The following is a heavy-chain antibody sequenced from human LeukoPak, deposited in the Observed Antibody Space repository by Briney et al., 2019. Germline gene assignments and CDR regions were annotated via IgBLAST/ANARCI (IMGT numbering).Heavy chain of an antibody. Sequence: SETLSLTCAVYGGSFSGYYWSWIRQPPGKGLEWIGEINHSGNTNYNPSLKSRVTISVDTSKNQFSLKLSSVTAADTAVYYCARGRGSYSSNLDYWGQGTLVTVSS. CDR3: ARGRGSYSSNLDY. CDR2: INHSGNT. D-gene: IGHD1-26*01. CDR1: GGSFSGYY. J-gene: IGHJ4*02. V-gene: IGHV4-34*01.